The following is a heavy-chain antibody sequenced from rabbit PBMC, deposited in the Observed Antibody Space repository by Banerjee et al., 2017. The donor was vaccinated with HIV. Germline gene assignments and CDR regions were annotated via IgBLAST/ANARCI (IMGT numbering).Heavy chain of an antibody. D-gene: IGHD8-1*01. CDR1: GFSFSSSYL. CDR2: IYAGDGST. V-gene: IGHV1S40*01. Sequence: QSLEESGGDLVKPGASLTLTCKASGFSFSSSYLMCWVRQAPGKGPEWIACIYAGDGSTWYASWAKGRFTISKTSSTTVTLQMTSLTAADTATYFCGRDSGGGSYYDLWGPGTLVTVS. CDR3: GRDSGGGSYYDL. J-gene: IGHJ4*01.